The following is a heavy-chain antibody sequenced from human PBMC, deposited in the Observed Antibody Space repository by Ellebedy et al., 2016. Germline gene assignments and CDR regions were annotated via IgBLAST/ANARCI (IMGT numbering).Heavy chain of an antibody. J-gene: IGHJ4*02. D-gene: IGHD1-26*01. Sequence: SETLSLXCTVSGGSISSYYWSWIRQPPGKGLEWIGYIYYSGSTNYNPSLKSRVTISVDTSKNQFSLKLSSVTAADTAVYYCAKDFQVGATFDYWGQGTLVTVSS. V-gene: IGHV4-59*13. CDR2: IYYSGST. CDR1: GGSISSYY. CDR3: AKDFQVGATFDY.